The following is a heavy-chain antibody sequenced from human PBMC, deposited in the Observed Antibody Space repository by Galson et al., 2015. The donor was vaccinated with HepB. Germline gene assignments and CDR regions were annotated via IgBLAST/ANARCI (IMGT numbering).Heavy chain of an antibody. CDR3: AATTDYYNYGLDV. V-gene: IGHV3-53*01. Sequence: SLRLSCAASGFIVSSNYMSWVRQAPGKGLEWVSVIYSRGTTYYADSVKGRFTIFRDNSENTLYLQMHSLRAADTAVYYCAATTDYYNYGLDVWGQGTTVTVSS. D-gene: IGHD1-26*01. CDR2: IYSRGTT. CDR1: GFIVSSNY. J-gene: IGHJ6*01.